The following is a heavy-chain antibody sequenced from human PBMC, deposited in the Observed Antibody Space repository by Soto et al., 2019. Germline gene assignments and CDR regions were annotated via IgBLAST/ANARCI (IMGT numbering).Heavy chain of an antibody. D-gene: IGHD3-3*01. V-gene: IGHV3-48*02. CDR2: ISSSSSTI. CDR3: ARDRDDFWSGYYSFFDY. J-gene: IGHJ4*02. CDR1: GFTFSSYS. Sequence: EVQLVESGGGLVQPGGSLRLSCAASGFTFSSYSMNWVRQAPGKGLEWVSYISSSSSTIYYADSVKGRFTISRDNAKNSLYLQMNSLRDEDTAVYYCARDRDDFWSGYYSFFDYWGQGTLVTVSS.